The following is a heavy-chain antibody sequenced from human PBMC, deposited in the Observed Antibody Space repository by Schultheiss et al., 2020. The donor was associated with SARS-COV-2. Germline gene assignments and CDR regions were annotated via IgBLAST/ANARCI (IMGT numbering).Heavy chain of an antibody. V-gene: IGHV4-34*01. D-gene: IGHD5-12*01. CDR3: ARATRMVATRPFDY. CDR2: INHSGST. Sequence: SETLSLTCAVYGGSLSGYYWSWIRQAPGKGLEWVGEINHSGSTNYNPSLKSRVTISVDTSKNQFSLKLSSVTAADTAVYYCARATRMVATRPFDYWGQGTLVTVSS. CDR1: GGSLSGYY. J-gene: IGHJ4*02.